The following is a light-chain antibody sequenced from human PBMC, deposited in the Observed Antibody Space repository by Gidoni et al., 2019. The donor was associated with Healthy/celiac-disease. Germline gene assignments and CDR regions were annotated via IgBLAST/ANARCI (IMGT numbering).Light chain of an antibody. CDR3: QQYNNWPPMYS. Sequence: EIVMTQSPATLSVSPGERATLSCRASQSVSSNLAWYQQKPGQAPRLLIYGASTRATGIPARFSGSGSGTEFTLTISSLQSEDCAVYYCQQYNNWPPMYSFGQXTKLEIK. V-gene: IGKV3-15*01. J-gene: IGKJ2*03. CDR1: QSVSSN. CDR2: GAS.